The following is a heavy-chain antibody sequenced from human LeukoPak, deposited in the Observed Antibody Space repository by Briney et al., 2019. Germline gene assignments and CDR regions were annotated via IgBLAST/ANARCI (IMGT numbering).Heavy chain of an antibody. CDR3: ARAPAETYYYDNNRGGHFDL. J-gene: IGHJ2*01. CDR1: GGSISSSSHY. Sequence: PSETLSLTCTVSGGSISSSSHYWGWIRQPPGKGLEWIGSFYYSGSTYYNPSLKSRVTISVDTSKNQFSLKLSSVTAADTAVYYCARAPAETYYYDNNRGGHFDLWGRGTLVTVSS. D-gene: IGHD3-22*01. CDR2: FYYSGST. V-gene: IGHV4-39*07.